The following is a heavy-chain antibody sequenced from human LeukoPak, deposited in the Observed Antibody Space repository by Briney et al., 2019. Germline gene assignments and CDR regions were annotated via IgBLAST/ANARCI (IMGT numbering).Heavy chain of an antibody. Sequence: PSETLSLTCTVSGGSISSYYWSWIRQPPGKGLEWIGYIYYSGSTNYNPSLKRRVTISVDTSKNLFSLKLSSVTAADTAVYYCARAGYSYGEPYFDYWGQGTLVTVSS. D-gene: IGHD5-18*01. CDR2: IYYSGST. CDR1: GGSISSYY. V-gene: IGHV4-59*08. J-gene: IGHJ4*02. CDR3: ARAGYSYGEPYFDY.